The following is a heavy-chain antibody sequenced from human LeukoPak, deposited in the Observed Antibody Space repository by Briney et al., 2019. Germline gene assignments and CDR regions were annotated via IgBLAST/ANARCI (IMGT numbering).Heavy chain of an antibody. CDR1: GFTFSSYA. D-gene: IGHD6-6*01. J-gene: IGHJ6*04. CDR3: ARDVLIAARPRMDV. V-gene: IGHV3-23*01. Sequence: AGGSLRLSCAASGFTFSSYAMSWVRQAPGKGLEWVSAISGSGGSTYYADSVKGRFTISRDNSKNTLYLQMNSLRAEDTAVYYCARDVLIAARPRMDVWGKGTTVTVSS. CDR2: ISGSGGST.